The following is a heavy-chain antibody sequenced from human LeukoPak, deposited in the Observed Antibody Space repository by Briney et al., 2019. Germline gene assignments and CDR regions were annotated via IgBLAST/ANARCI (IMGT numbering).Heavy chain of an antibody. CDR1: GGSISSYY. V-gene: IGHV4-59*01. Sequence: SETLSLTCTVSGGSISSYYWSWIRQPPGKGLEWIGYIYYSGSTNYNPSLKSRVTISVDTSKNQFSLELSSVTAADTAVYYCARASYYYLAGYYFDSWGQGTLVTVSS. J-gene: IGHJ4*02. CDR3: ARASYYYLAGYYFDS. D-gene: IGHD2/OR15-2a*01. CDR2: IYYSGST.